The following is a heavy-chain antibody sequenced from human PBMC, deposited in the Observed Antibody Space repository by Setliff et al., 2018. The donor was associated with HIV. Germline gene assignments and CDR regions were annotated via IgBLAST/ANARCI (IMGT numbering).Heavy chain of an antibody. CDR2: ISSSSSYI. D-gene: IGHD3-10*02. CDR1: GFTFSSYS. V-gene: IGHV3-21*04. CDR3: VTDQNVRPRYYGMDV. J-gene: IGHJ6*02. Sequence: PGGSLRLSCAASGFTFSSYSMNWVRQAPGKGLEWVSSISSSSSYIYYADSAKGRFTISRDNSKNTMYLQMSGLRAEDTAVYYCVTDQNVRPRYYGMDVWGQGTTVTVSS.